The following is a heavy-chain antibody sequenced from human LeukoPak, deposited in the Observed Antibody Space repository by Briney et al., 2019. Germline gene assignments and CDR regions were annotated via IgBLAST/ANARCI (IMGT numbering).Heavy chain of an antibody. Sequence: ASVKVSCKASGYTFTSYGISWVRQAPGQGLEWMGWISAYNGNTNYAQKLQGRVTMTTDTSTSTAYMELRSLRSDDTAVYYCARANYYDSSGRYFDYWGQGTLVTVSS. V-gene: IGHV1-18*01. CDR2: ISAYNGNT. J-gene: IGHJ4*02. CDR3: ARANYYDSSGRYFDY. CDR1: GYTFTSYG. D-gene: IGHD3-22*01.